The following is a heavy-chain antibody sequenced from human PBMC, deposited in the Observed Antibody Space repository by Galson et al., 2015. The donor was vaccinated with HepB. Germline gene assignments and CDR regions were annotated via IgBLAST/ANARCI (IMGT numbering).Heavy chain of an antibody. D-gene: IGHD4-17*01. J-gene: IGHJ4*02. CDR2: IRSKANSYAT. V-gene: IGHV3-73*01. CDR3: TRLTVTRQQRDY. Sequence: SLRLSCAAPGFTFSGSAMHWVRQASGKGLEWVGRIRSKANSYATAYAASVKGRFTISRDDSKNTAYLQMNSLKTEDTAVYYCTRLTVTRQQRDYWGQGTLVTVSS. CDR1: GFTFSGSA.